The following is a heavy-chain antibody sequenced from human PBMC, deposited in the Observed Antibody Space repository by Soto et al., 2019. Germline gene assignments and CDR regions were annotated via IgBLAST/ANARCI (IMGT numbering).Heavy chain of an antibody. D-gene: IGHD6-19*01. V-gene: IGHV3-53*01. CDR2: IHSDGST. CDR1: GFTVSDS. J-gene: IGHJ4*02. CDR3: ERDASGPFDF. Sequence: GGSLRLSCSVAGFTVSDSMSWVRQAPGKGLECVSFIHSDGSTHYTDSVWGRFTISRDNSKNTRYLQMDRLRIDDTDVYFCERDASGPFDFWGQGHLVTVSS.